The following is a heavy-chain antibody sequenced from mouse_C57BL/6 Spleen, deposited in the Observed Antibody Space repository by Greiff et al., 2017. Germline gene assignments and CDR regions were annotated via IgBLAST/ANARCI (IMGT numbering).Heavy chain of an antibody. CDR3: GSDRDGNLGG. CDR2: ISDGGSYT. V-gene: IGHV5-4*01. CDR1: GFTFSSYA. D-gene: IGHD2-1*01. Sequence: DVHLVESGGGLVKPGGSLKLSCAASGFTFSSYAMSWVRQTPEKRLEWVATISDGGSYTYYPDNVKGRFTISRDNAKNNLYLQMSHLKSEDTAMYYCGSDRDGNLGGWGQGTTLSVSS. J-gene: IGHJ2*01.